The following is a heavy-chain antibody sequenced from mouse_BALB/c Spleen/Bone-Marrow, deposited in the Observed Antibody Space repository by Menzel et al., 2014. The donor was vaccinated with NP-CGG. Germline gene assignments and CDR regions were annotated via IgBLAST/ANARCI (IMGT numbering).Heavy chain of an antibody. CDR1: GFSLXSYG. CDR3: ARSHYPYYFDY. CDR2: IWADGST. V-gene: IGHV2-9*02. D-gene: IGHD1-2*01. Sequence: VKVVDSGPGLVAPSQSLSITCTVSGFSLXSYGVHWVRQPPGKGLEWLGVIWADGSTNYNSALMSRLSISKDNSKSQVFLKMNSLQTDDTAMYYCARSHYPYYFDYWGQGTTLTVSS. J-gene: IGHJ2*01.